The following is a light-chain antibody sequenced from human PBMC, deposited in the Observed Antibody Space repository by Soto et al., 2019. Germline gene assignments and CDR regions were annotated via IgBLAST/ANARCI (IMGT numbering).Light chain of an antibody. Sequence: VQINKSPYSLSGYVGNRGTMTYRASQSISSYLNWYQQKPGKAPKLLIYAASSLQSGVPSRFSGSGSGTDFTLTISSLQPEDVATYYCQQSYSTPFTFGPGTKVDIK. V-gene: IGKV1-39*01. CDR3: QQSYSTPFT. CDR1: QSISSY. J-gene: IGKJ3*01. CDR2: AAS.